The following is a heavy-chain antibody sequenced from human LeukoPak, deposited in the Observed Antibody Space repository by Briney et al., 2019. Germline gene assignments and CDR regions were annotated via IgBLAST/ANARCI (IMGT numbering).Heavy chain of an antibody. CDR2: IYYSGST. D-gene: IGHD6-19*01. CDR1: GGSISSYY. V-gene: IGHV4-59*01. J-gene: IGHJ4*02. CDR3: ARARVAVAGTLIDY. Sequence: SETLSLTCTVSGGSISSYYWSWIRQPPGKGLEWIGYIYYSGSTNYNPSLKSRVTISVDMSKNQFPLKLSSVTAADTAVYYCARARVAVAGTLIDYWGQGTLVTVSS.